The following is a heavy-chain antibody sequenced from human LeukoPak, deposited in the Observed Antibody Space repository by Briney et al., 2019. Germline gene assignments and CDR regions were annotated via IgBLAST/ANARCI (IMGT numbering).Heavy chain of an antibody. J-gene: IGHJ4*02. Sequence: ASVKVSCKASGYTFTSYGISWVRQAPGQGLEWMGWISAYNGNTNYAQKLQGRVTMTKDTSTSTAYMELRSLRSDDTAVYYCARDLSGSFTAMGRFDYWGQGTLVTVSS. CDR3: ARDLSGSFTAMGRFDY. V-gene: IGHV1-18*01. CDR1: GYTFTSYG. D-gene: IGHD5-18*01. CDR2: ISAYNGNT.